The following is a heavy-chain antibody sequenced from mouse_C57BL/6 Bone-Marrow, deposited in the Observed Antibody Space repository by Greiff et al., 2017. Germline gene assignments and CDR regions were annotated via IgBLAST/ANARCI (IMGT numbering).Heavy chain of an antibody. CDR3: ARRGDLLWYPWFAY. CDR2: IYPRSGNT. V-gene: IGHV1-81*01. Sequence: QVQLQQSGAELARPGASVKLSCKASGYTFTSYGISWVKQRTGQGLEWIGEIYPRSGNTYYNEKSKGKATLTADKSSSTAYMELRSLTSEDSAVYFCARRGDLLWYPWFAYWGQGTLVTVSA. CDR1: GYTFTSYG. D-gene: IGHD2-1*01. J-gene: IGHJ3*01.